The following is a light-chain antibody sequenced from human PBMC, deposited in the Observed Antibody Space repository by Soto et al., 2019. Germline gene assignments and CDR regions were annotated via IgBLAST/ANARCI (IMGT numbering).Light chain of an antibody. CDR2: KAS. J-gene: IGKJ5*01. CDR1: QTISNW. V-gene: IGKV1-5*03. CDR3: QHYHGWPIT. Sequence: DIQMTQSPSTLSGSVGDRVTITCRASQTISNWLAWYQQKPGKAPKLLIYKASSLESGVPPRFSGSGSGTEFTLTISSLQSEDFAVYYCQHYHGWPITFGQGTRLEIK.